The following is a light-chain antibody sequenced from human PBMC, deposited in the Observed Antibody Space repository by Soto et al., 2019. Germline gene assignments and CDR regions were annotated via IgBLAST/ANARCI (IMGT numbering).Light chain of an antibody. Sequence: DIQMTQSPSSLSASVGDRVTITCRASQTISSYLNWYQQKPGKAPKLLIYAASSLQSGVPSRFSGSGSGTDVTLTISSLQPEDFATYYCQQSHSIPYTFGQGTELEIK. J-gene: IGKJ2*01. V-gene: IGKV1-39*01. CDR3: QQSHSIPYT. CDR2: AAS. CDR1: QTISSY.